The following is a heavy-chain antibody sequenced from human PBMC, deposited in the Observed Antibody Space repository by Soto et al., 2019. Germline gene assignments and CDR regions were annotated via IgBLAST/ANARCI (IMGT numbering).Heavy chain of an antibody. CDR1: GYTFTSYY. CDR2: INPSGGST. CDR3: AMGYRGLDSLFDF. J-gene: IGHJ4*02. V-gene: IGHV1-46*03. D-gene: IGHD5-12*01. Sequence: ASVKVSCKASGYTFTSYYMHWVRHAPGQGLEWMGIINPSGGSTSYAQKFQGRVTMTRDTSTSTVYMELSSLRSEDTAVYYCAMGYRGLDSLFDFCGQATLVTVSS.